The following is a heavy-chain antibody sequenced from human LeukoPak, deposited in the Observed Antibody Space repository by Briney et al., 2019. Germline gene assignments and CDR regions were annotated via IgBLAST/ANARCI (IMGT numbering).Heavy chain of an antibody. CDR1: GYSFTSYW. D-gene: IGHD6-13*01. CDR2: IYPGDSDT. CDR3: ARQADNSWSPFDY. J-gene: IGHJ4*02. V-gene: IGHV5-51*01. Sequence: GESLKISCKGSGYSFTSYWIGWVRQMPGKGLEWMGIIYPGDSDTRYSPSFQGQVTISADKSISTAYLQWSSLKASDTAIYYCARQADNSWSPFDYWGQGTLVTVSS.